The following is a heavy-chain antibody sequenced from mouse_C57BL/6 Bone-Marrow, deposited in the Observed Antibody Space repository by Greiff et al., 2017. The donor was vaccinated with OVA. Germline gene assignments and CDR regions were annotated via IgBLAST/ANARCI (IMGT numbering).Heavy chain of an antibody. Sequence: VQLQQSGAELARPGASVKLSCKASGYTFTSYGISWVKQRTGQGLEWIGEIYPRSGNTYYNEKFKGKATLTADKSSSTEYMELRSLTSEDSAVYFCARLGGWPPWFAYWGQGTLVTVSA. D-gene: IGHD2-3*01. CDR1: GYTFTSYG. V-gene: IGHV1-81*01. CDR2: IYPRSGNT. J-gene: IGHJ3*01. CDR3: ARLGGWPPWFAY.